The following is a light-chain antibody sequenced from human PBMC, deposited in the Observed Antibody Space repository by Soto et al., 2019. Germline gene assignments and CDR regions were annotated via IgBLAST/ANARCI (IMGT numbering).Light chain of an antibody. CDR3: SSYSSSSTLFV. Sequence: QSALAQPAAVSGSPGQSITISCTGTSSDVGAYKYVSCYQQHPGEAPKVMSYEVSNRASGVSNRFSGSKSGNTASLTISGLQAEDEADYFCSSYSSSSTLFVFGTGTKGTAL. J-gene: IGLJ1*01. V-gene: IGLV2-14*01. CDR2: EVS. CDR1: SSDVGAYKY.